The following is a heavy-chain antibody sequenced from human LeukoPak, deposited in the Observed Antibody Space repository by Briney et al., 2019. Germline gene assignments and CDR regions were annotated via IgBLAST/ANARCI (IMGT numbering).Heavy chain of an antibody. CDR3: ATDRGWRTSGYYLYYFEY. CDR2: TKHDGSEK. CDR1: GFIFTNYF. V-gene: IGHV3-7*01. J-gene: IGHJ4*02. D-gene: IGHD3-3*01. Sequence: GGSLRLSCAASGFIFTNYFMSWVRQAPGKGLEWVASTKHDGSEKYYVDSVRGRFTISRDNTMNSLYLQMSSLRAEDTAVYYCATDRGWRTSGYYLYYFEYWGQGTLVTYSS.